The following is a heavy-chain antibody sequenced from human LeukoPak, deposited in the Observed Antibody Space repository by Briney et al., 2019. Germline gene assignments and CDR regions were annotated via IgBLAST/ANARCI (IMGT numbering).Heavy chain of an antibody. D-gene: IGHD3-3*01. CDR1: GFIFSDYW. V-gene: IGHV3-7*01. CDR3: ARAIFGVVIDY. Sequence: PGGSLRLSCVASGFIFSDYWMGWVRQAPGKGLEWVANIKQDGSEKYYVDSVKGRFTISRDNAKNSLYLQMNSLRAEDTAVYYCARAIFGVVIDYWGQGALVTVSS. J-gene: IGHJ4*02. CDR2: IKQDGSEK.